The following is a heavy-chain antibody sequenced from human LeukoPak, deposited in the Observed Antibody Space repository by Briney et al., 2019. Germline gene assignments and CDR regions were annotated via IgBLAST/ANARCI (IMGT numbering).Heavy chain of an antibody. D-gene: IGHD5-24*01. V-gene: IGHV3-53*01. CDR3: AREDDDY. CDR2: IYSGGST. Sequence: GGSLRLSCAASGLTFSTNYMSWVRQAPGKGLGWVSVIYSGGSTYYADPAKGRFTISRDNSKNTLYLQMNSLRAEDTAVYYCAREDDDYWGQGTLVTVSS. J-gene: IGHJ4*02. CDR1: GLTFSTNY.